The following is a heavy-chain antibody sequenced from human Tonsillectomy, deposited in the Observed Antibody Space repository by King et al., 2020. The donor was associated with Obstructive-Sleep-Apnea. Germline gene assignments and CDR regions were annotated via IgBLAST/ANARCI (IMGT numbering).Heavy chain of an antibody. CDR2: MNPNSGNT. CDR1: GYTFTNFD. J-gene: IGHJ3*02. V-gene: IGHV1-8*01. D-gene: IGHD1-14*01. Sequence: VQLVESGTEVKKPGASVKVSCKPSGYTFTNFDINWVRQATGQGLEWVGWMNPNSGNTGFAQNFQGRVTLTRDTSLSSAYMELSGLRSEDTAVYYCARGSRTFDIWGQGTMVTVSS. CDR3: ARGSRTFDI.